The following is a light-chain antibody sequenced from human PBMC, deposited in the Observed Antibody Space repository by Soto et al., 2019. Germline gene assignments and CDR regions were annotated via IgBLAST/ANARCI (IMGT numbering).Light chain of an antibody. Sequence: DTVMTQSPATLSVSPGERATLSCRASQSVTSNLAWYQQKPGQAPRLLIYGASTRATGIPARFSGSGSGTEFPLTISSLQSEDFAVYYCQQYNNWSPYTFGQGTKLEIK. CDR3: QQYNNWSPYT. CDR1: QSVTSN. V-gene: IGKV3-15*01. J-gene: IGKJ2*01. CDR2: GAS.